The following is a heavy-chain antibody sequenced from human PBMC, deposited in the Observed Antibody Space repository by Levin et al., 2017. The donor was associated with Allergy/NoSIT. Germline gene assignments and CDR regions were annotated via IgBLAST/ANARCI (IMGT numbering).Heavy chain of an antibody. J-gene: IGHJ4*02. D-gene: IGHD3-16*01. CDR2: IDPNSGAT. Sequence: GESLKISCKASGFSIIGYYVYWVQQAPGQGLEWMGWIDPNSGATNYAQKFQGRVTMTWDTSLSTAYMELSSLRSDDTAVYYCARDGSAVMIEFDYWGQGTLVTVSS. CDR3: ARDGSAVMIEFDY. V-gene: IGHV1-2*02. CDR1: GFSIIGYY.